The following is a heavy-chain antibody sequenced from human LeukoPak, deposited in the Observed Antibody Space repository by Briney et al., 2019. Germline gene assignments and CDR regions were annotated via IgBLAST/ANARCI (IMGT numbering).Heavy chain of an antibody. CDR1: GFHFNGHW. Sequence: PGGSLRLSCTASGFHFNGHWMSWVRQAPGKGLEWVAHIKEDGTVDAYVVSVRGRFTVSRDDAKSSLYLQMSALTAEDTAVYYCARDLGWLQFEDWGQGTLVTVSS. J-gene: IGHJ4*02. V-gene: IGHV3-7*01. CDR2: IKEDGTVD. CDR3: ARDLGWLQFED. D-gene: IGHD5-24*01.